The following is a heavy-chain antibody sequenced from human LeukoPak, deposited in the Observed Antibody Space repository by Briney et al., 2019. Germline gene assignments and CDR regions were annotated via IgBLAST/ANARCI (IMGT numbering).Heavy chain of an antibody. V-gene: IGHV4-34*01. CDR2: INHSGST. D-gene: IGHD6-6*01. CDR3: ARVAARPGGGVSYYYYYMDV. CDR1: GGSFSGYY. Sequence: SETLSLTCAVYGGSFSGYYWSWIRQPPGKGLEWIGEINHSGSTNYNPSLKSRVTISVDTSKNQFSLKLSSVTAADTAVYYCARVAARPGGGVSYYYYYMDVWGKGTTVTVSS. J-gene: IGHJ6*03.